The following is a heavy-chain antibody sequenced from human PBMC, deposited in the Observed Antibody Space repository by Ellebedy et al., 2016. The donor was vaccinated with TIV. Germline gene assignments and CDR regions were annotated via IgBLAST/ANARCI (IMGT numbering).Heavy chain of an antibody. J-gene: IGHJ6*02. V-gene: IGHV6-1*01. CDR1: GDSVSTDIG. CDR2: TSYRSKWNN. Sequence: SQTLSLTCVISGDSVSTDIGWNWIRPSPSRGLEWLGRTSYRSKWNNDYAVSMKSRITINPDTSKNLFSLQLNSVTPEATAVYDCGRGWFGGGMGVWGQGTTVTVSS. CDR3: GRGWFGGGMGV. D-gene: IGHD3-10*01.